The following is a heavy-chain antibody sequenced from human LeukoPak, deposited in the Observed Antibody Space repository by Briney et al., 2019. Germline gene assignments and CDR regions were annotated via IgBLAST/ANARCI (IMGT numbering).Heavy chain of an antibody. CDR1: GGSISSYY. V-gene: IGHV4-59*01. J-gene: IGHJ4*02. Sequence: PSETLSLTCTVSGGSISSYYWSWIRQPPGKGLEWIGYIYYSGSTNYNPSLKSRVTISVDTSKNQFSLKLSSVTAADTAVYYCAIAAAGTHKFDYWGQGTLVTVSS. D-gene: IGHD6-13*01. CDR3: AIAAAGTHKFDY. CDR2: IYYSGST.